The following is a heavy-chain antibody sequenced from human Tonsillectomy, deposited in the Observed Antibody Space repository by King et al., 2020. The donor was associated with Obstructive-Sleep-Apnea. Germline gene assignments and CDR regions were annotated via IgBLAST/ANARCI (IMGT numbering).Heavy chain of an antibody. V-gene: IGHV1-69*06. D-gene: IGHD5-18*01. CDR3: ATTTMATFFYYYGLDF. CDR1: GGTFSNDA. Sequence: VHLVQSGAEVKKPGSSVKVSCTTSGGTFSNDAISWVRQAPGQGLEWMGGIIPIVGTPKYAQTFQDRLTITADKSTSTAYMELSRLSSEDTAVYYCATTTMATFFYYYGLDFWGQGTAVIVSS. CDR2: IIPIVGTP. J-gene: IGHJ6*02.